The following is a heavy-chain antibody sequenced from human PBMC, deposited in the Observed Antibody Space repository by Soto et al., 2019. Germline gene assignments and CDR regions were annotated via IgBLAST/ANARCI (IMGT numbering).Heavy chain of an antibody. CDR2: INPSGGST. Sequence: ASVKVSCKASGYTFTSYYMHWVRQAPGQGLEWMGIINPSGGSTSYAQKFQGRVTMTRDTSTSTVYMELSSLRSEDTAVYYCASLYYYDSSGYYSENDAFDIWGQGTMFTVSS. V-gene: IGHV1-46*01. D-gene: IGHD3-22*01. CDR3: ASLYYYDSSGYYSENDAFDI. J-gene: IGHJ3*02. CDR1: GYTFTSYY.